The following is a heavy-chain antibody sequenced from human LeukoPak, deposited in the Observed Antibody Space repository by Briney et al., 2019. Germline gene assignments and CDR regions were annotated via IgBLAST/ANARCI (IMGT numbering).Heavy chain of an antibody. CDR2: IYYSGTT. J-gene: IGHJ4*02. V-gene: IGHV4-39*01. Sequence: SETLSLPCTVSGRFITSSTYYWGWIRQPPGKGLEWIGSIYYSGTTYYNPSLKSRVTISVDTSKNQFSLKASSVTAADTAVYYCVRQNLLVATCNPTFDDWGQGTLVTVSS. CDR3: VRQNLLVATCNPTFDD. CDR1: GRFITSSTYY. D-gene: IGHD5-12*01.